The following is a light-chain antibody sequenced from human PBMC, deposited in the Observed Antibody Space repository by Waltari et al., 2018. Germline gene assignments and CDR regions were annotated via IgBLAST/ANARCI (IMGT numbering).Light chain of an antibody. V-gene: IGKV1-5*03. J-gene: IGKJ1*01. CDR2: KAS. CDR1: QSISSW. CDR3: QQYNSYPT. Sequence: DIQMTQSPSTLSASVGDRVTITCRASQSISSWLAWYQQKPGKAPKLLIYKASSLERGVPSRFSGSGSGTEFTLTISSLQPDDFANYYCQQYNSYPTFGQGTKVEIK.